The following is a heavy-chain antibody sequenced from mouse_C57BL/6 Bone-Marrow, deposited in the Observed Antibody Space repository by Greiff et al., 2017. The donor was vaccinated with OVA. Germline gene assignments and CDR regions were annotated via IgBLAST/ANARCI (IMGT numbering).Heavy chain of an antibody. Sequence: QVQLQQPGAELVKPGASVKLSCKASGYTFTSYWMQWVKQRPGQGLEWIGEIDPSDSYTNYNQKFKGKATLTVDTSSSTAYMQLSSLTSEDSAVYYCASAVVADWGQGTLVTVSA. V-gene: IGHV1-50*01. CDR2: IDPSDSYT. J-gene: IGHJ3*01. CDR1: GYTFTSYW. CDR3: ASAVVAD.